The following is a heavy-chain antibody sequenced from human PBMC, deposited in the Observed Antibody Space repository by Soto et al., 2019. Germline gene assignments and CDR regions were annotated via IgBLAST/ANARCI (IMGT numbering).Heavy chain of an antibody. CDR3: ARGDSNSWSDY. J-gene: IGHJ4*02. CDR1: GFTFRSYA. CDR2: ISYDGTNK. Sequence: QVQLVESGGGVVQPGRSLRLSYAASGFTFRSYAMDWVRQAPGKGLEWVAVISYDGTNKYYADSVKGRFTISRDNSKSTLSLQMNSLRAEDTAVYYCARGDSNSWSDYWGQGTLVTVSS. V-gene: IGHV3-30*01. D-gene: IGHD6-13*01.